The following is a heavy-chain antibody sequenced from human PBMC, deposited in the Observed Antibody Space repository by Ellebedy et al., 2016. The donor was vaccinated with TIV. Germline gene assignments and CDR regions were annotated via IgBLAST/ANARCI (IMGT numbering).Heavy chain of an antibody. CDR3: ARGGSSGYHDY. D-gene: IGHD3-22*01. J-gene: IGHJ4*02. CDR1: GFTFSSYD. CDR2: IGTAGDT. Sequence: GESLKISCAASGFTFSSYDMHWVRQATGKGLEWVSAIGTAGDTYYPGSVKGRFTISRENAKNSLYLQMNSLRAEDTAGYYCARGGSSGYHDYWGQGTLVTVSS. V-gene: IGHV3-13*01.